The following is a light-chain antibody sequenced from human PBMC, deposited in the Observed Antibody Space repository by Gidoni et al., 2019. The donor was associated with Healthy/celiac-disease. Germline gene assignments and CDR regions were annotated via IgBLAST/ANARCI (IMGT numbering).Light chain of an antibody. CDR1: QSISSY. J-gene: IGKJ4*01. V-gene: IGKV1-39*01. CDR3: QQSYSTPPLT. CDR2: AAS. Sequence: DIQMTQSPSSLSASVGDRVTNTCRASQSISSYLNWYQQKPGKAPKLLIYAASSLQSGVPSRFSGSGSGTDFTLTISSLQPEDFATYYCQQSYSTPPLTFGGXTKVEIK.